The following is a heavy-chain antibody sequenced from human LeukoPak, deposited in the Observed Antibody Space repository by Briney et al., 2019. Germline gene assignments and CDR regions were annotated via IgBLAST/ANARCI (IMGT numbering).Heavy chain of an antibody. D-gene: IGHD2/OR15-2a*01. Sequence: GGSLRLTCAASGFNLENHDFYWIGQAPAKGLEWVSYISKTAKTTYYGDSVKCRFTLSRDNAKRSVYLQMNGLRVEDTAVYYCATLLSLNYLGYFALWGQGTLVTVSS. CDR2: ISKTAKTT. V-gene: IGHV3-48*01. J-gene: IGHJ5*02. CDR1: GFNLENHD. CDR3: ATLLSLNYLGYFAL.